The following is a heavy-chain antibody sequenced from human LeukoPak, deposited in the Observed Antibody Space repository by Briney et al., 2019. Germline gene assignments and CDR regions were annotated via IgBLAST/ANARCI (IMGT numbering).Heavy chain of an antibody. CDR2: NYYSGST. CDR1: GHSMRSYY. Sequence: PSVTLSLLCSFSGHSMRSYYWSWIRHPPGKALEWIGYNYYSGSTNYNPYVTSRVTISVDTSKSKFSRKLSSVSAADTDVYYCASHVSHSSGWYPWFDACGHGTLVTVSP. J-gene: IGHJ5*01. D-gene: IGHD6-19*01. CDR3: ASHVSHSSGWYPWFDA. V-gene: IGHV4-59*08.